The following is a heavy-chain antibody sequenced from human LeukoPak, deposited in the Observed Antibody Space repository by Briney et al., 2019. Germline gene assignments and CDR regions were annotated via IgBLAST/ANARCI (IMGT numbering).Heavy chain of an antibody. V-gene: IGHV3-7*01. J-gene: IGHJ4*02. CDR1: GFTFSSSW. Sequence: AGGSLRLSCAASGFTFSSSWMSWLRQAPGKGLEWVANIKQDGNEKHYVGSVEGRFTISRDNAQSSLYLQMNSLRAEDTAVYYCARDGSGWSAYWGQGTLVTVSS. CDR3: ARDGSGWSAY. CDR2: IKQDGNEK. D-gene: IGHD6-19*01.